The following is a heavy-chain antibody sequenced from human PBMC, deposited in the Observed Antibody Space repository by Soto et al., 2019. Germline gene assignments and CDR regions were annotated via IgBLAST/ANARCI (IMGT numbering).Heavy chain of an antibody. CDR2: IFHTGST. Sequence: SETLSLTCSVSGGSINSNYYYWSWVRQRPGKGLEWLGYIFHTGSTHYNPSFKSRLSISVDTSKDQFSLRLTSMAAADTALYYCARNGIPTDYGGNTAFDIWGQGTLVTVSS. D-gene: IGHD4-17*01. CDR3: ARNGIPTDYGGNTAFDI. J-gene: IGHJ3*02. CDR1: GGSINSNYYY. V-gene: IGHV4-31*03.